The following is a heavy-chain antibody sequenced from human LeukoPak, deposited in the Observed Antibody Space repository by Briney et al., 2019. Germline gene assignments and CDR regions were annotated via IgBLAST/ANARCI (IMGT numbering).Heavy chain of an antibody. D-gene: IGHD6-13*01. V-gene: IGHV4-61*01. CDR3: ARDYPAGFGMDV. Sequence: SETLSLTCTVSGGSVSSGSYYWSWIRQPPGKGLEWIGYIYYSRSTNHNPSLKSRVTISVDTSKNQFSLKLSSVTAADTAVYYCARDYPAGFGMDVWGQGTTVTVSS. CDR1: GGSVSSGSYY. CDR2: IYYSRST. J-gene: IGHJ6*02.